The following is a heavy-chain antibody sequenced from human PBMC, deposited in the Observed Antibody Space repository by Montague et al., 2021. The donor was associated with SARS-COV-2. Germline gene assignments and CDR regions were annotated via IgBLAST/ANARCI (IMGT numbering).Heavy chain of an antibody. J-gene: IGHJ4*02. V-gene: IGHV4-4*02. D-gene: IGHD6-19*01. Sequence: SETLSLTCAVSGVSITSTNWWSLVRQPPGKGLEWIGEISYGGIATYNPSLKSRATISMDWSRNLFSLKLSSVTAADTAIYYCAGKVLAVPADYWGQGTLVTVS. CDR1: GVSITSTNW. CDR2: ISYGGIA. CDR3: AGKVLAVPADY.